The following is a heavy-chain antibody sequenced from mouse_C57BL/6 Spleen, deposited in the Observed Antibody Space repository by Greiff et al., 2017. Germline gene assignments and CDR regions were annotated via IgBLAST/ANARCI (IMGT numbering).Heavy chain of an antibody. CDR3: ASLITTVVARYFDV. J-gene: IGHJ1*03. CDR2: ISSGGSYT. CDR1: GFTFSSYG. D-gene: IGHD1-1*01. V-gene: IGHV5-6*01. Sequence: EVQGVESGGDLVKPGGSLKLSCAASGFTFSSYGMSWVRQTPDKRLEWVATISSGGSYTYYPDSVKGRFTISRDNAKNTRYLQMSSLKSEDTAMYYCASLITTVVARYFDVWGTGTTVTVSS.